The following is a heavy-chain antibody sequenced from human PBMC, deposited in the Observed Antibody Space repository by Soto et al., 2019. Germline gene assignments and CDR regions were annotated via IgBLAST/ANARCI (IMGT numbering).Heavy chain of an antibody. Sequence: QVQLVQSGAEVKKPGSSVKVSCKASGGTFSSYAISWVRQAPGQGLEWMGGIIPIFGTANYAQKFQGRVTITADKSTSKAYMELSSLRSEDTAVYYCARSPYYDFWSGYSDYYYYGMDVWGQGTTVTVSS. CDR3: ARSPYYDFWSGYSDYYYYGMDV. V-gene: IGHV1-69*06. CDR2: IIPIFGTA. D-gene: IGHD3-3*01. CDR1: GGTFSSYA. J-gene: IGHJ6*02.